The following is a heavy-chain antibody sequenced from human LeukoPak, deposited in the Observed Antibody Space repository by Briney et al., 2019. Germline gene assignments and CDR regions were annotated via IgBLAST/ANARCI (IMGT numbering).Heavy chain of an antibody. CDR3: ARDFSSSWYPGWFDP. D-gene: IGHD6-13*01. CDR1: GFTFSTYS. Sequence: GGSLRLSCAASGFTFSTYSMNWVRQAPGEGLEWVSYISSSGSTIYYADSVKGRFTISRDNAKNSLYLQMNSLRAEDTAVYYCARDFSSSWYPGWFDPWGQGTLVTVSS. V-gene: IGHV3-48*04. CDR2: ISSSGSTI. J-gene: IGHJ5*02.